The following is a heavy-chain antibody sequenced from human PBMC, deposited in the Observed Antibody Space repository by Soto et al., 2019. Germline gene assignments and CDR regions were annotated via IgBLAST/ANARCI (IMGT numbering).Heavy chain of an antibody. CDR3: AREPAASDYYYGMDV. CDR2: IYYSGST. J-gene: IGHJ6*02. CDR1: DLYISSVFYY. Sequence: SETMSLTSTFSDLYISSVFYYLSWISQHPGKGLEWIGYIYYSGSTYYNPSLKSRVTISVDTSKNQFSLKLSSVTAADTAVYYCAREPAASDYYYGMDVWGQGTTVTVSS. V-gene: IGHV4-31*02. D-gene: IGHD6-13*01.